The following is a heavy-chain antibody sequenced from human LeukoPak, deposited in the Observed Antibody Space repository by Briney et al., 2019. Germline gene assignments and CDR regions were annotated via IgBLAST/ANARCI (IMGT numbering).Heavy chain of an antibody. J-gene: IGHJ5*02. CDR1: GGSFSGYY. Sequence: SETLSLTCAVYGGSFSGYYWSWIRQPPGKGLEWIGEINHSGSTNYNPSLKSRVTISVDASKNQFSLKLSSVTAADTAVYYCARSAPRTFDPWGQGTLVTVSS. CDR2: INHSGST. V-gene: IGHV4-34*01. CDR3: ARSAPRTFDP.